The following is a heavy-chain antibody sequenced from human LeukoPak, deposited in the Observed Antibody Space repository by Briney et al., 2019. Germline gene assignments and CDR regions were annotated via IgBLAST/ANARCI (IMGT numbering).Heavy chain of an antibody. V-gene: IGHV3-23*01. CDR2: FSVSDGGT. CDR1: GFTFSAYV. CDR3: AKVRGDYYFDY. D-gene: IGHD2-21*02. J-gene: IGHJ4*02. Sequence: GGSLRLSCAASGFTFSAYVMSWVRQAPGKGLEWVSSFSVSDGGTYYADSVKGRFTMSRDDSKNALYLQMDSLRAEDTALYYCAKVRGDYYFDYWGQGTLVTVSS.